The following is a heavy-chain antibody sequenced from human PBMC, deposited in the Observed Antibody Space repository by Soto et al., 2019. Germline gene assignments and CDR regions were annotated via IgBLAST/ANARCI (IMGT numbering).Heavy chain of an antibody. V-gene: IGHV2-5*01. J-gene: IGHJ3*02. CDR1: GFSLSTSGVG. D-gene: IGHD6-6*01. Sequence: QDTLKESGPTLVKPTQTLTLTCSFSGFSLSTSGVGVGWIRQSPGKALEWLALIYWSGDEHYRPSLKSRLSITKDTSKNHVVLIMTDMDPVDTATYYCARGIATLPVFAFDIWGQGTMVTVSS. CDR3: ARGIATLPVFAFDI. CDR2: IYWSGDE.